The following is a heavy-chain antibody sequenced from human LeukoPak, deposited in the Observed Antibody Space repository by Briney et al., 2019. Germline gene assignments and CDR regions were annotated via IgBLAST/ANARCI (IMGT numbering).Heavy chain of an antibody. D-gene: IGHD3-22*01. CDR1: GFTFSSYA. CDR3: ARVDYDSSGYYYSRLHAFDI. V-gene: IGHV3-30-3*01. CDR2: ISYDGSNK. Sequence: GGSLRLSCAASGFTFSSYAMHWVRQAPGKGLEWVAVISYDGSNKYYADSVKGRFTISRDNSKNTLYLQMNSLRAEDTAVYYCARVDYDSSGYYYSRLHAFDIWGQGTMVTVSS. J-gene: IGHJ3*02.